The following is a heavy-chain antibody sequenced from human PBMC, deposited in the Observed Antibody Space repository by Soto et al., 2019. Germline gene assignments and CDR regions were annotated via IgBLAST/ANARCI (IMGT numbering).Heavy chain of an antibody. CDR1: GFTFSSYG. CDR3: AKLRDFVVLPAGILDY. J-gene: IGHJ4*02. V-gene: IGHV3-23*01. Sequence: GGSLRLSCAASGFTFSSYGISWIRLSPGKGLEWVSVISGGGDTTYYTPSVKGRFTISRDDFRNTLYLQMNSLRTEDTAIYYCAKLRDFVVLPAGILDYWGPGALVTVSS. CDR2: ISGGGDTT. D-gene: IGHD2-8*01.